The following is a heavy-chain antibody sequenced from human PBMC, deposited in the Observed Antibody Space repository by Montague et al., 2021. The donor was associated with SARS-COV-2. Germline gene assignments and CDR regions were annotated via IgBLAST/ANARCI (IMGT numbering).Heavy chain of an antibody. J-gene: IGHJ4*02. V-gene: IGHV4-39*01. D-gene: IGHD3-3*01. CDR3: ATLPSSITIFGVVQGYYLDD. Sequence: SETLSLTCTVSGASISSRSYYWGGIRPPPGKGLECIGIKHYGGSTYYNPTIKSRVTISVDTSKNQFSLKLSAVTAADTAVYYWATLPSSITIFGVVQGYYLDDWGQGTLVTVSS. CDR1: GASISSRSYY. CDR2: KHYGGST.